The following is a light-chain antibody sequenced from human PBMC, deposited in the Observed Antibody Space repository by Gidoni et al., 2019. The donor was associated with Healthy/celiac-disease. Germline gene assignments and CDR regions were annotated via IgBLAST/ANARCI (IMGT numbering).Light chain of an antibody. J-gene: IGLJ2*01. CDR2: QDS. Sequence: SSELNQPPSVSVSPGQTASITCSGDKLGDKYACWYQHKPGQSPVLVIYQDSKRPSGIPERFSGSNSGNTATLTISGTQAMDEADYYCQAWDSSTVVFGGGTKLTVL. CDR1: KLGDKY. V-gene: IGLV3-1*01. CDR3: QAWDSSTVV.